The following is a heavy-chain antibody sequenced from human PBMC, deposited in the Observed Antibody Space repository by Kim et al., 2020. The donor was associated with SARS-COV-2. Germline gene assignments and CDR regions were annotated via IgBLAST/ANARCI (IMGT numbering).Heavy chain of an antibody. CDR2: IYYSGST. CDR1: GGSISSYY. V-gene: IGHV4-59*08. D-gene: IGHD1-26*01. J-gene: IGHJ3*02. Sequence: SETLSLTCTVSGGSISSYYWSWIRQPPGKGLEWIGYIYYSGSTNYNPSLKSRVTISVDTSKNQFSLKLSSVTAADTAVYCCARRGVGATVAFDIWGQGT. CDR3: ARRGVGATVAFDI.